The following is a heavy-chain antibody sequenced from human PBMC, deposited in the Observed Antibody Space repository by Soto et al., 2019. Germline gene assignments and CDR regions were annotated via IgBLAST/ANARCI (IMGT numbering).Heavy chain of an antibody. D-gene: IGHD3-10*01. V-gene: IGHV4-34*01. CDR2: INHSGST. Sequence: SETLSLTCAVYGGSFSGYHWSWIRQPPGKGLEWIGEINHSGSTNYNPSLKSRVTISVDTSKNQFSLKLSSVTAADTAVYYCARGSMMRGSGSYRGTRTKNWFDPWGQGTLVTVSS. CDR1: GGSFSGYH. J-gene: IGHJ5*02. CDR3: ARGSMMRGSGSYRGTRTKNWFDP.